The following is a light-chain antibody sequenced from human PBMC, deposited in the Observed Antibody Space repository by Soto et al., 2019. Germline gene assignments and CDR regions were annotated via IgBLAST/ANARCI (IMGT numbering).Light chain of an antibody. CDR3: QKYSRAPFT. CDR2: ETS. V-gene: IGKV1-27*01. CDR1: QGISNH. J-gene: IGKJ3*01. Sequence: DIQMTQSPSSLSASVGDRVTITCRATQGISNHLVWYQQKPGKVPKLLIYETSTLQSGVPSRFSGSGSGTDFTLTISSLQPEDVATYYCQKYSRAPFTFGPGTKVEIK.